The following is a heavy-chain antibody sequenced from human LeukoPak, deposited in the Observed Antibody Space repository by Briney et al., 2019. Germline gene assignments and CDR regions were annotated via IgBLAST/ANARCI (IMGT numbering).Heavy chain of an antibody. J-gene: IGHJ4*02. V-gene: IGHV3-64*01. CDR2: ISSNGGST. CDR1: GFTFSSYA. D-gene: IGHD3-10*01. CDR3: ARAKGNYYGSGSYFNY. Sequence: GGSLRLSCAASGFTFSSYAMHWVRQAPGKGLEYVSAISSNGGSTYYANSVKGRFTISRDNSKNTLYLQMVSLRAEDMAVYYCARAKGNYYGSGSYFNYWGQGTLVTVSS.